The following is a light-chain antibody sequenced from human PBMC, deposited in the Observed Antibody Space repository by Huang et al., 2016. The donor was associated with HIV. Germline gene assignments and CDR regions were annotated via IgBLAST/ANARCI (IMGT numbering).Light chain of an antibody. CDR2: DAS. CDR3: QQRSDRPPWT. J-gene: IGKJ1*01. V-gene: IGKV3-11*01. CDR1: QTVSTS. Sequence: EVVLTQSPATLSLSPGERATLSCRASQTVSTSLAWFQQRPGQAPRLLIYDASNRVTGIPARFRGSGSGTDFTLTISSLEPEDFATYYCQQRSDRPPWTFGQGTKVEFK.